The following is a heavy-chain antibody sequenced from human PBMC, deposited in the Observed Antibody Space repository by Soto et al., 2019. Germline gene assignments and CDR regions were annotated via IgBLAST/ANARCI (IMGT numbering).Heavy chain of an antibody. D-gene: IGHD3-16*02. Sequence: SETLSLTCTVSGGSISSGGYYWSWIRQHPGKGLEWIGYIYYSGSTYYNPSLKSRVTISVDTSKNQFSLKLSSVTAADTAVYYCARAPSDYIWGSYRRYYFDYWGQGTLVTVSS. CDR3: ARAPSDYIWGSYRRYYFDY. CDR2: IYYSGST. J-gene: IGHJ4*02. CDR1: GGSISSGGYY. V-gene: IGHV4-31*03.